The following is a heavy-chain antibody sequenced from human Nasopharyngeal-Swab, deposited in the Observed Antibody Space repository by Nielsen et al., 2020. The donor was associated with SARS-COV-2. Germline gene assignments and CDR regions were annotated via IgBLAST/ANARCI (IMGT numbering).Heavy chain of an antibody. Sequence: WIRQSPSRGLEWLGRTYYRSKWYNDYAVSVKSRITINPDTSKNQFSQHLNSVTPGDTAVYYCARARGAYGDYYYYYYTDVWGKGTTVTVSS. D-gene: IGHD4-17*01. CDR2: TYYRSKWYN. J-gene: IGHJ6*03. V-gene: IGHV6-1*01. CDR3: ARARGAYGDYYYYYYTDV.